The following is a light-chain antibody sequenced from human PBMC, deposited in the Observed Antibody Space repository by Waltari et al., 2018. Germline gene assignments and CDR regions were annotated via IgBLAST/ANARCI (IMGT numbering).Light chain of an antibody. CDR2: QDT. J-gene: IGLJ3*02. CDR3: QALGTGAWV. Sequence: SFELTQPPSVSMSPGQTASITCSGDILGNKYASWYQHKPGQSPLLVIYQDTKRPSGIPERFSGSKSGNGATLTISGTQAMDEADYYCQALGTGAWVFGGGTKLTVL. CDR1: ILGNKY. V-gene: IGLV3-1*01.